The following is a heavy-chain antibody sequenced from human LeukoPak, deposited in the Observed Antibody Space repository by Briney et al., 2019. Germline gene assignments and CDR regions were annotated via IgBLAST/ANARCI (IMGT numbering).Heavy chain of an antibody. J-gene: IGHJ5*02. CDR2: IYYSGST. CDR3: ARDSWSDRGFDP. V-gene: IGHV4-59*01. D-gene: IGHD2-8*01. Sequence: SETLSLTCTVSGGSISSYYWSWIRRPPGKGLEWIGYIYYSGSTNYNPSLKSRVTISVDTSKNQFSLKLSSVTAADTAVYYCARDSWSDRGFDPWGQGTLVTVSS. CDR1: GGSISSYY.